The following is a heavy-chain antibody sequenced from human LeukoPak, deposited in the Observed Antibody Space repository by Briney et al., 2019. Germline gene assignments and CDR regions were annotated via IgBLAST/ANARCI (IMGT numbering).Heavy chain of an antibody. CDR2: INHSGST. D-gene: IGHD1-26*01. Sequence: KSSETLSLTCAVYGGSFSGYYWSWIRQPPGKGLEWIGEINHSGSTNYNPSLKSRVTISVDTSKNQFSLKLSSVTAADTAVYYCARGGGRSNSGSYSSLLYYMDVWGKGTTVTVSS. V-gene: IGHV4-34*01. CDR3: ARGGGRSNSGSYSSLLYYMDV. J-gene: IGHJ6*03. CDR1: GGSFSGYY.